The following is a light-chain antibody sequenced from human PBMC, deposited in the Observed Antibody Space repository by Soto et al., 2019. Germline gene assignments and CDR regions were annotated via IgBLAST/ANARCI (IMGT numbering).Light chain of an antibody. Sequence: QSVLTQPASVSGSRGQSITISCTGTSSDVGAYNFVSWYQQHPGKLPKLMIFDVSRRPSGVSDRFSGSKSGNTASLTISGLQAEDEGDYYCSSYTRSSTHVFGSGTKVTVL. CDR3: SSYTRSSTHV. CDR1: SSDVGAYNF. V-gene: IGLV2-14*03. CDR2: DVS. J-gene: IGLJ1*01.